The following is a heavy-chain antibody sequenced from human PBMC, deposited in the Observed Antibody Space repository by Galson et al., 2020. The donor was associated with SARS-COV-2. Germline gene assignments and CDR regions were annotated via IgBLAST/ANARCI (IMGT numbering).Heavy chain of an antibody. D-gene: IGHD6-25*01. V-gene: IGHV3-21*01. CDR3: ARAVGTAAVYYWYFDL. J-gene: IGHJ2*01. Sequence: GGSLRLSCTASGLSFNTCTMNWVRQAPGKGPEWLSSMSSSGTKIFYAASVRGRFTISRDNSRNSLYLQLNSLRDEDTAVYYCARAVGTAAVYYWYFDLWGRGTLVTVSS. CDR1: GLSFNTCT. CDR2: MSSSGTKI.